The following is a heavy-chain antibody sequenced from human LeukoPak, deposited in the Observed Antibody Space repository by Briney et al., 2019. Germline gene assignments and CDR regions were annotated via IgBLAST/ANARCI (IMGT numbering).Heavy chain of an antibody. CDR1: GGSMSNYY. J-gene: IGHJ4*02. CDR3: TGVGRSLHWNPDY. D-gene: IGHD1-1*01. CDR2: ISDSGNT. V-gene: IGHV4-59*01. Sequence: SETLSLTCTVSGGSMSNYYWSWIRQPPGKGLQWIGCISDSGNTNYNPTLRSRVTISGYTSQNQFSLRRSSVTAADTAVYYGTGVGRSLHWNPDYWRQGTLVTVSS.